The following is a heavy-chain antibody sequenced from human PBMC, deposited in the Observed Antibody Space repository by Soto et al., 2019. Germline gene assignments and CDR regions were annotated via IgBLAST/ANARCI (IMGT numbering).Heavy chain of an antibody. CDR1: GGSISSGGYY. D-gene: IGHD6-6*01. Sequence: QVQLQESGPGLVKPSQTLSLTCTVSGGSISSGGYYWTWIRQHPGKGLEWIGYNDYSGITYYNPSLKSRVTISLDTSKNQFSLKLSSVTAADTAVYYCARGSSIAGLDYGMDVWGQGTTVTVSS. J-gene: IGHJ6*02. V-gene: IGHV4-31*03. CDR3: ARGSSIAGLDYGMDV. CDR2: NDYSGIT.